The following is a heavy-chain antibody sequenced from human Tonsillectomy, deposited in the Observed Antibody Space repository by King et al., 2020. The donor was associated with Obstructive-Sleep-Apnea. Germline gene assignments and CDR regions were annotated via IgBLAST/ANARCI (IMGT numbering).Heavy chain of an antibody. J-gene: IGHJ4*02. D-gene: IGHD6-19*01. CDR2: IYYTGSA. CDR1: GGSITSYY. Sequence: QLQESGPGLVKPSETLSLTCTVSGGSITSYYWSWIRQPPGKGLEWIGYIYYTGSANYNPSLKRRVTISVDTSKNQFSLRLSSVTAADTAVFYCAREWLGVDYWGQGTLVTVSS. CDR3: AREWLGVDY. V-gene: IGHV4-59*01.